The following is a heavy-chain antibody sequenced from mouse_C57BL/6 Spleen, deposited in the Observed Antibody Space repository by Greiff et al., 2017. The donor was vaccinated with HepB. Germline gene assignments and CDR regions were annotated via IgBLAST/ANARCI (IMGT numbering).Heavy chain of an antibody. CDR2: ISYDGSN. D-gene: IGHD2-3*01. CDR3: ARVSLYDYFDY. CDR1: GYSITSGYY. V-gene: IGHV3-6*01. J-gene: IGHJ2*01. Sequence: EVKLLESGPGLVKPSQSLSLTCSVTGYSITSGYYWNWIRQFPGNKLEWMGYISYDGSNNYNPSLKNRISITRDTSKNQFFLKLNSVTTEDTATYYCARVSLYDYFDYWGQGTTLTVSS.